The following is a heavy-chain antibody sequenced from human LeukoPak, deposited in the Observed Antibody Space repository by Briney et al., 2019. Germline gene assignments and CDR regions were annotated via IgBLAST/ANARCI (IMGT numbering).Heavy chain of an antibody. J-gene: IGHJ4*02. CDR3: ARVRYFDWLGPFDY. CDR1: GFTFSGYW. V-gene: IGHV3-7*01. Sequence: GGSLRLSCAASGFTFSGYWMSWVRQAPGKGLEWVANIEEDGSEKYYVDSVKGRFTISRDNAKKSLYLQMNSLRAEDTAVYYCARVRYFDWLGPFDYWGQGTLVTVSS. CDR2: IEEDGSEK. D-gene: IGHD3-9*01.